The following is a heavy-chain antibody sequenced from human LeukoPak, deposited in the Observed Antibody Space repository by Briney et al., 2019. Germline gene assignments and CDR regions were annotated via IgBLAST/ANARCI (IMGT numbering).Heavy chain of an antibody. D-gene: IGHD3-3*01. J-gene: IGHJ6*04. CDR1: GYTFTGYY. CDR2: INPNSGRT. CDR3: ARERLITIFGVVTISAGMDV. Sequence: ASVKVSCKASGYTFTGYYMHWVRQAPGQGLEWMGRINPNSGRTNYAQKFQGRVTMTRDTSISTAYMELSRLRSGDTAVYYCARERLITIFGVVTISAGMDVWGKGTTVTVSS. V-gene: IGHV1-2*06.